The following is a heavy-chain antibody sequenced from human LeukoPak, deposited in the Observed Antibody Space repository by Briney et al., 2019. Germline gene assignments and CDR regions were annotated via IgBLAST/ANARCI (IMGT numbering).Heavy chain of an antibody. CDR3: ARSQAFNYDFWSGDAFDI. V-gene: IGHV3-11*06. D-gene: IGHD3-3*01. Sequence: GGSLRLSCAASGFTVSDNYMSWVRQAPGKGLEWVSFISSSSSYIYYADSVKGRFTISRDNAKKSLYLQMNSLRAEDTAVYYCARSQAFNYDFWSGDAFDIWGQGTMVTVSS. J-gene: IGHJ3*02. CDR2: ISSSSSYI. CDR1: GFTVSDNY.